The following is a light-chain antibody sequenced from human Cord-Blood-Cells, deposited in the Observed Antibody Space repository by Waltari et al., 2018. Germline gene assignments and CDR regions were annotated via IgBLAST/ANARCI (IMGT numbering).Light chain of an antibody. V-gene: IGLV2-23*03. J-gene: IGLJ2*01. CDR1: SSDVGSYNL. CDR2: EGS. Sequence: QSALTQPASVSGSPGQSITIPCTGTSSDVGSYNLVSWYQQHPDKAPKLMIYEGSKRPSGVSNRFSGSKSGNTASLTISGLQAEDEADYYCCSYAGSSTFVFGGGTKLTVL. CDR3: CSYAGSSTFV.